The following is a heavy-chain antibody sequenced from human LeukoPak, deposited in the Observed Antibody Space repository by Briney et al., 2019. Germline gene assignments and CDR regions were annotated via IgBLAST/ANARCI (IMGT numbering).Heavy chain of an antibody. CDR3: ARDRLGYCSSTSCYRYYYYGTDV. D-gene: IGHD2-2*01. V-gene: IGHV4-34*01. CDR1: GGSFSGYY. J-gene: IGHJ6*02. Sequence: SETLSLTCAVYGGSFSGYYWSWIRQPPGKGLEWIGEINHSGSTNYNPSLKSRVTISVDTPKNQFSLKLSSVTAADTAVYYCARDRLGYCSSTSCYRYYYYGTDVWGQGTTVTVSS. CDR2: INHSGST.